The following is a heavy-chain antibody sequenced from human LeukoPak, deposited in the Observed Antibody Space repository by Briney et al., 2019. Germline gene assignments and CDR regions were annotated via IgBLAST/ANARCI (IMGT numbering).Heavy chain of an antibody. CDR2: IFYSGST. CDR3: ARHPPLGSTYGMDV. V-gene: IGHV4-59*08. Sequence: PSETLSLTCTVSGGSISSYYWSWIRQSPGKGLEWIGYIFYSGSTNYNPSLKSRVTISVDTYKNQFFLKLSSVTAADTDVYYCARHPPLGSTYGMDVWGQGTTVTVSS. D-gene: IGHD2-2*01. J-gene: IGHJ6*02. CDR1: GGSISSYY.